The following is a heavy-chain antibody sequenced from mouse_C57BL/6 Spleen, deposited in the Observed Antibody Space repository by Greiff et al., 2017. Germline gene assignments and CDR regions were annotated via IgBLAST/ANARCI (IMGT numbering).Heavy chain of an antibody. CDR1: GYTFTDHT. Sequence: VQLQQSDAELVKPGASVKISCKVSGYTFTDHTIHWMKQRPEQGLEWIGYIYPRDGSTKYNEMFKGKATLTADKSSSTAYMQLNSLTSEDSAVYFWARSGDYYGWYFEVWGTGTTVTVSS. V-gene: IGHV1-78*01. J-gene: IGHJ1*03. D-gene: IGHD1-1*01. CDR2: IYPRDGST. CDR3: ARSGDYYGWYFEV.